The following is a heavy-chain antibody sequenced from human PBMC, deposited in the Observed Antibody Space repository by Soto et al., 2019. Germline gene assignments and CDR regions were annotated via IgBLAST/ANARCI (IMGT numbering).Heavy chain of an antibody. CDR3: ARTQSPALQDY. CDR1: GGSISSGDSY. V-gene: IGHV4-30-4*01. CDR2: IFFTGAT. Sequence: QVQLQESGPGLVKPSQTLSLTCTVSGGSISSGDSYWSWIRQPPGKGLEWTGYIFFTGATSYNTSLNSRIAISVDTSKIQSALKVTSLTVADTSVYYCARTQSPALQDYWGQGTLVTVSS. J-gene: IGHJ4*02.